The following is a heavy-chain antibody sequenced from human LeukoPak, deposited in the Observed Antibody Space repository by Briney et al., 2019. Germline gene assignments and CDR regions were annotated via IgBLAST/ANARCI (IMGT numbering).Heavy chain of an antibody. CDR3: AWGPGGFDP. CDR1: GASISSSNYY. Sequence: PSETLSPTCAVSGASISSSNYYWGWVRQSPGKGLEWIGNIYSSGSTYYNPSLKSRVTISVDTSKNQFSLKLSSVTAADTAVYYCAWGPGGFDPWGQGTLVTVSS. CDR2: IYSSGST. V-gene: IGHV4-39*01. J-gene: IGHJ5*02. D-gene: IGHD2-8*02.